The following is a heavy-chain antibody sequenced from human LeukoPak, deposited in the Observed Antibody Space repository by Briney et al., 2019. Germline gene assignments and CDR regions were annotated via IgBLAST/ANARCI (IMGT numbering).Heavy chain of an antibody. D-gene: IGHD2-15*01. CDR2: IIPIFGTA. CDR3: ATVVAATEGSYLDY. J-gene: IGHJ4*02. CDR1: GGTFSSYA. Sequence: SVKVSCKASGGTFSSYAISWVRQAPGQGLEWMGGIIPIFGTANYAQKFQGRVTITADESTSTAYMELSSLRSEDTAVYYCATVVAATEGSYLDYWGQGTLVTVSS. V-gene: IGHV1-69*13.